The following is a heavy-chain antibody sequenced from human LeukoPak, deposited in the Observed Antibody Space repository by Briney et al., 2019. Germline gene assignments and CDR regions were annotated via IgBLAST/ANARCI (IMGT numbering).Heavy chain of an antibody. CDR2: FDPEDGET. Sequence: ASVRVSCKVSGYTLTDVSIHWVRRAPGKGLEWMGGFDPEDGETIYTQKFQGRVTTTEDTSTDTAYMELSSLRSDDTAVYYCATGVRMDNWDDEYLGFPTYFDFWGQGTLVTVSS. CDR3: ATGVRMDNWDDEYLGFPTYFDF. D-gene: IGHD1-1*01. V-gene: IGHV1-24*01. J-gene: IGHJ4*02. CDR1: GYTLTDVS.